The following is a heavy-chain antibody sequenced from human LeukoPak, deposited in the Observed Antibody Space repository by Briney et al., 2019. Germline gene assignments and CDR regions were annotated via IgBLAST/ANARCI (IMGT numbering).Heavy chain of an antibody. CDR1: GGSISSYY. Sequence: SETLSLTCTVSGGSISSYYWSWIRQPAGKGLEWIGRIYTSGSTNYNPSLKSRVNMSVDTSKNQFSLKLSSVSAADTGVYYCARVGRIAVAGTGGDYYYYYYMDVWGKGTTVTVSS. V-gene: IGHV4-4*07. CDR3: ARVGRIAVAGTGGDYYYYYYMDV. J-gene: IGHJ6*03. D-gene: IGHD6-19*01. CDR2: IYTSGST.